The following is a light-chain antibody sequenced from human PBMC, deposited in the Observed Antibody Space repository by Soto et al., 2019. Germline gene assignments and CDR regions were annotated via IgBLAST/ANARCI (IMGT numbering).Light chain of an antibody. J-gene: IGLJ3*02. CDR3: CSYAGNSTLV. Sequence: QPVLTQPASVSGSPGQSIDISCTGTRSNVGSYNFVSWHQQHPGKAPKLIIFEVTKRASGVSNRFSGSKSGNTASLTISGLQAEDEADYYCCSYAGNSTLVFGGGTKLTVL. CDR1: RSNVGSYNF. V-gene: IGLV2-23*02. CDR2: EVT.